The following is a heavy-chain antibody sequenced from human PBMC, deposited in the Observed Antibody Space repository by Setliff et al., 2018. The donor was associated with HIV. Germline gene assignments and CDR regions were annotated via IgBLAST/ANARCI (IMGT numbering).Heavy chain of an antibody. CDR3: ARDAYGDSYFDF. CDR1: GGSISSDN. V-gene: IGHV3-33*08. J-gene: IGHJ4*02. Sequence: LSLTCAVSGGSISSDNWWTWVRQAPGKGLEWVAFIRHDGSNKYYADSVRGRFTISRDNSKNTLYLHMVDLGAEDTALYYCARDAYGDSYFDFWGQGTLVTVSS. D-gene: IGHD4-17*01. CDR2: IRHDGSNK.